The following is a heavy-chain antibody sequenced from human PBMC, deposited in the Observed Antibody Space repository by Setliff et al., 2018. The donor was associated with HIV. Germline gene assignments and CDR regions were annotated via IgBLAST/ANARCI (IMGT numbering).Heavy chain of an antibody. J-gene: IGHJ4*02. CDR3: ARAIPRAPPSDYLPGDCFDS. CDR2: VHYSGSI. D-gene: IGHD4-17*01. V-gene: IGHV4-31*11. Sequence: PSETLSLTCAVSGDSISSRDHYWGFIRQHPGRGLEWIGYVHYSGSIYYNPSLTNRITISVDSSKNQFSLRLTSVTAADTAVYYCARAIPRAPPSDYLPGDCFDSWGQGTLVTVSS. CDR1: GDSISSRDHY.